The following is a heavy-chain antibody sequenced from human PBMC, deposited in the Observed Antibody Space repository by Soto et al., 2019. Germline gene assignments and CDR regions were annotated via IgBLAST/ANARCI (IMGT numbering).Heavy chain of an antibody. CDR3: ARHEPRSSGWYRGYYYGMDV. Sequence: QLQLQESGPGLVKPSETLSLTCTVSGGSISSSSYYWGWIRQPPGKGLEWIGSIYYSGSTYYNPSLKSRVTISVDTSKNQFSLKLSSVTAADTAVYYCARHEPRSSGWYRGYYYGMDVWGQGTTVTVSS. CDR1: GGSISSSSYY. D-gene: IGHD6-19*01. CDR2: IYYSGST. V-gene: IGHV4-39*01. J-gene: IGHJ6*02.